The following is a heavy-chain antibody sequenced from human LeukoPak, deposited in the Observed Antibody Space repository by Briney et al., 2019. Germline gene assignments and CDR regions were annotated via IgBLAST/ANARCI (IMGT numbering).Heavy chain of an antibody. CDR1: GFTFSGSA. CDR3: AKDRGASIYSWFDP. J-gene: IGHJ5*02. V-gene: IGHV3-73*01. CDR2: IRSKANSYAT. D-gene: IGHD3-10*01. Sequence: GGSLRLSCAASGFTFSGSAMHWVRQASGKGLEWVGRIRSKANSYATAYAASVKGRFTISRDDSKNTAYLQMNSLRAEDTAVYYCAKDRGASIYSWFDPWGQGTLVTVSS.